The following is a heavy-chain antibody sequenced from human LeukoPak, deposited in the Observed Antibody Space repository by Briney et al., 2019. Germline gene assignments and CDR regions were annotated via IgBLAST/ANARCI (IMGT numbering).Heavy chain of an antibody. D-gene: IGHD3-9*01. CDR3: ARDPSGYFDWLLQFAAFDI. Sequence: GGSLRLSCAASGFTFSSYSMNWVRQAPGKGLEWVSSISSSSSYIYYADSVKGRFTISRDNAKNSLYLQMNSLRAEDTAVYYCARDPSGYFDWLLQFAAFDIWGQGTMVTVSS. V-gene: IGHV3-21*01. CDR1: GFTFSSYS. J-gene: IGHJ3*02. CDR2: ISSSSSYI.